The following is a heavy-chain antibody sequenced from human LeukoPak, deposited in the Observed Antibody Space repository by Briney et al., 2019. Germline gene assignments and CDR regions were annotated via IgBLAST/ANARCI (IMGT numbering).Heavy chain of an antibody. Sequence: GASVKVSCKASGYTFTGYYMHWVRQAPGQGLEWMGWINPNSGGTNYAQKFQGRVTMTRDTSISTAYMELSRLRSDDTAVYYCARDLAFGEMVTNRGAFDLWGQGTMVTVSS. CDR1: GYTFTGYY. V-gene: IGHV1-2*02. CDR3: ARDLAFGEMVTNRGAFDL. CDR2: INPNSGGT. J-gene: IGHJ3*01. D-gene: IGHD5-24*01.